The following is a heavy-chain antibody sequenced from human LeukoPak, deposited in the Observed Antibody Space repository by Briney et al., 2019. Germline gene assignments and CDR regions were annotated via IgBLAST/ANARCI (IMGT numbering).Heavy chain of an antibody. CDR1: GFTFDDYA. CDR3: AKDYCSSTTCYYNY. V-gene: IGHV3-9*01. J-gene: IGHJ4*02. Sequence: GGSLRLSCAASGFTFDDYAMHWVRQAPGKGLEWVSGISWNSGNIGYADSVKGRFTISRDNAKNSLFLQMNSLRAEDTALYYCAKDYCSSTTCYYNYWGQGTQVTVSS. D-gene: IGHD2-2*01. CDR2: ISWNSGNI.